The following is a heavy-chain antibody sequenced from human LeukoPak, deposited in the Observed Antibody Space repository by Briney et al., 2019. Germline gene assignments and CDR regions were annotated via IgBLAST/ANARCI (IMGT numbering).Heavy chain of an antibody. V-gene: IGHV3-48*04. Sequence: GGSLRLSCAASGFTFSSYGMHWVRQAPGKGLEWVSYISGTSNTIYYADSVKGRFTISRDNAKNSLYLQMNSLRAEDTAVYYCAREGPSYYYGMDVWGQGTTVTVSS. CDR2: ISGTSNTI. CDR3: AREGPSYYYGMDV. CDR1: GFTFSSYG. J-gene: IGHJ6*02.